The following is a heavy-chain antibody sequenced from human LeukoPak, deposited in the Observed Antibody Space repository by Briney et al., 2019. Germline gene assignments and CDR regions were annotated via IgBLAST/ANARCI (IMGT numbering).Heavy chain of an antibody. D-gene: IGHD3-10*01. Sequence: SETLSLTCTVSGGSISSYYWSWIRQPPGKGLEWIGYIYYSGSTNYNPSLKSRVTMSVDTSKNQFSLKLSSVTAADTAVYYCASLYYYGSGSYYTSFDYWGQGTLVTVSS. J-gene: IGHJ4*02. CDR1: GGSISSYY. CDR2: IYYSGST. V-gene: IGHV4-59*01. CDR3: ASLYYYGSGSYYTSFDY.